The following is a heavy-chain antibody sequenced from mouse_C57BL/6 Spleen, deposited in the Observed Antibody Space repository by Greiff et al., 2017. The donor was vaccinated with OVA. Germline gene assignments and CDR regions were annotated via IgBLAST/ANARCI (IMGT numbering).Heavy chain of an antibody. CDR3: ARPGTSAWFAY. V-gene: IGHV1-69*01. J-gene: IGHJ3*01. CDR2: IDPSDSYT. CDR1: GYTFTSYW. Sequence: QVQLKQSGAELVMPGASVKLSCKASGYTFTSYWMHWVKQRPGQGLEWIGEIDPSDSYTNYNQKFKGKSTLTVDKSSSTAYMQLSSLTSEDSAVYYCARPGTSAWFAYWGQGTLVTVSA. D-gene: IGHD4-1*01.